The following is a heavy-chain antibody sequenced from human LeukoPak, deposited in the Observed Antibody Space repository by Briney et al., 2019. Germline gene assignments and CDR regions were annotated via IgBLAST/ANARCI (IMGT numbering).Heavy chain of an antibody. V-gene: IGHV4-39*01. D-gene: IGHD3-9*01. CDR1: GGSISSSSYY. Sequence: SETLSLTCTVSGGSISSSSYYWGWPRQPPGNGLEGCRSTYYSGRTYYIPSLKSRVTISVDTSKNQFSLKLSSVTAADTAVYYCARHLRYFDWLPYYYYYYMDVWGKGTTVTISS. CDR2: TYYSGRT. CDR3: ARHLRYFDWLPYYYYYYMDV. J-gene: IGHJ6*03.